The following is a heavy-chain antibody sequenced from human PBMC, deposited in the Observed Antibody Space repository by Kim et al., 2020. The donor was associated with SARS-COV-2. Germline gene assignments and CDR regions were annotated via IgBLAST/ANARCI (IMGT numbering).Heavy chain of an antibody. Sequence: AQKFQGRVTITADESTSTAYMELSSLRSEDTAVYYCARGYCSGGSCYCGYWGQGTLVTVSS. CDR3: ARGYCSGGSCYCGY. D-gene: IGHD2-15*01. J-gene: IGHJ4*02. V-gene: IGHV1-69*01.